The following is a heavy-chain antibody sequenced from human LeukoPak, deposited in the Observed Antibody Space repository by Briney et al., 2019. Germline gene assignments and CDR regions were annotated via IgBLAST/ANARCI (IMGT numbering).Heavy chain of an antibody. CDR3: ARGGYDFWSGYVPFDY. J-gene: IGHJ4*02. CDR1: GITFSNYS. V-gene: IGHV3-21*01. Sequence: GGSLRLSWAASGITFSNYSMNWVRQAPGKGLEWVSSISSTSSFINYADSVKGRFTISRDNAKNSLYLQMNSLRAEDTAVYYCARGGYDFWSGYVPFDYWGQGTLVTVSA. D-gene: IGHD3-3*01. CDR2: ISSTSSFI.